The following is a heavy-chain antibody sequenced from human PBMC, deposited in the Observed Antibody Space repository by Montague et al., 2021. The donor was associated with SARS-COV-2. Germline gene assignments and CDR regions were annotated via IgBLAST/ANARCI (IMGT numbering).Heavy chain of an antibody. Sequence: SETLSLTCTVSGGSISSSTYYWGWIRQPPGKGLEWIGSMYYSGSTYYNPSLKSRVTISVDTSKKQFSLKLSSVTAADTAVSYCARQPRNYYDSGSHWALGVYWDQGTLVTVSS. D-gene: IGHD3-10*01. CDR3: ARQPRNYYDSGSHWALGVY. J-gene: IGHJ4*02. V-gene: IGHV4-39*01. CDR2: MYYSGST. CDR1: GGSISSSTYY.